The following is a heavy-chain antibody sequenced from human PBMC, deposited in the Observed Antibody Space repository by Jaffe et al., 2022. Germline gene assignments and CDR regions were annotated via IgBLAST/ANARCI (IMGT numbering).Heavy chain of an antibody. D-gene: IGHD6-13*01. CDR3: ARDFWDPNALPPEYSSSWYVGYFDL. J-gene: IGHJ2*01. V-gene: IGHV1-18*01. CDR1: GYTFTSYG. CDR2: ISAYNGNT. Sequence: QVQLVQSGAEVKKPGASVKVSCKASGYTFTSYGISWVRQAPGQGLEWMGWISAYNGNTNYAQKLQGRVTMTTDTSTSTAYMELRSLRSDDTAVYYCARDFWDPNALPPEYSSSWYVGYFDLWGRGTLVTVSS.